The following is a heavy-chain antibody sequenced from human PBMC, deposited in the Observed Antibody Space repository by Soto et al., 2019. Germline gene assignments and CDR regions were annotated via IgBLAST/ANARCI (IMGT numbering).Heavy chain of an antibody. D-gene: IGHD5-12*01. CDR1: GFTFSSYS. V-gene: IGHV3-21*01. J-gene: IGHJ1*01. Sequence: EVQLVESGGGLVKPGGSLRLSCAASGFTFSSYSMNWVRQAPGKGLEWVSSISSSSSYIYYADSVKGRFTISRDNAKNSLYLQMNSLRAEDTAVYYCARDGGSGLREYFQHWGQGTLVTVSS. CDR2: ISSSSSYI. CDR3: ARDGGSGLREYFQH.